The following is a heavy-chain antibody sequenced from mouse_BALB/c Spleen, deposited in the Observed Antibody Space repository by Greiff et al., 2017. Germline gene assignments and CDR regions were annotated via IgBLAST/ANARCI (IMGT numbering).Heavy chain of an antibody. D-gene: IGHD3-2*02. CDR3: ARDRGIAAQAMDY. J-gene: IGHJ4*01. CDR2: INSNGGST. Sequence: EVHLVESGGGLVQPGGSLKLSCAASGFTFSSYGMSWVRQTPDKRLELVATINSNGGSTYYPDSVKGRFTISRDNAKNTLYLQMSSLKSEDTAMYYCARDRGIAAQAMDYWGQGTSVTVSS. V-gene: IGHV5-6-3*01. CDR1: GFTFSSYG.